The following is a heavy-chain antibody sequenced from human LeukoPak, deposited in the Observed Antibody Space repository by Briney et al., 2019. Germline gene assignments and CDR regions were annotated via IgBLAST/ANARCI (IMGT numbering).Heavy chain of an antibody. V-gene: IGHV4-59*01. CDR3: ARRPLGATTEASDNYFDY. D-gene: IGHD1-26*01. J-gene: IGHJ4*02. CDR2: IYYSGST. Sequence: SETLSLTCNVSGGSISSDYWTWIRQPPGKGLEWIGNIYYSGSTNYNPSLKSRVTISVDTSKNQFSLKLSSVTAADTAVYYCARRPLGATTEASDNYFDYWGQGTLVTVSS. CDR1: GGSISSDY.